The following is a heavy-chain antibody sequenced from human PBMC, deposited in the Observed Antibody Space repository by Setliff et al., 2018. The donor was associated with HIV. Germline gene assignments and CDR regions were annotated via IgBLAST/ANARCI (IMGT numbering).Heavy chain of an antibody. V-gene: IGHV3-7*01. CDR2: VKQDGSEK. D-gene: IGHD3-3*01. CDR1: GFRFTTYW. J-gene: IGHJ3*02. Sequence: GGSLRLSCAASGFRFTTYWMSWVRQAPGKGLEWLANVKQDGSEKYYVDSVKGRFTISRDNSKNTLYLQMNSLRAEDTAVYYCARDRVNEGVPFDIWGRGTVVTVS. CDR3: ARDRVNEGVPFDI.